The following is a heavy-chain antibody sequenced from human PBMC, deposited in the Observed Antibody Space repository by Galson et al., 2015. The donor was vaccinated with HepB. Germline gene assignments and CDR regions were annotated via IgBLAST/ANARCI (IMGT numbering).Heavy chain of an antibody. Sequence: SLRLSCAASGFTFSDYYMSWIRQAPGKGLEWVSYISSSSSYTNYADSVKGRFTISRDNAKNSLYLQMNSLRAEGTAVYYCARDYFKYSSSTSIYYYYGMDVWGQGTTVTVSS. CDR3: ARDYFKYSSSTSIYYYYGMDV. V-gene: IGHV3-11*06. CDR2: ISSSSSYT. J-gene: IGHJ6*02. CDR1: GFTFSDYY. D-gene: IGHD6-6*01.